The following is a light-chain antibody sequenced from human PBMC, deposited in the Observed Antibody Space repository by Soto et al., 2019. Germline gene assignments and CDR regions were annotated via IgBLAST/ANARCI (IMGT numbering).Light chain of an antibody. V-gene: IGKV1-39*01. Sequence: DIQMTQSRSSLLASVGDRVTIGFRASQSISSYLNWYQQKPGKAPKLLIYAASSLQSGVPSRFSGSGSGTDFTLTISSLQPEDFATYYCQQSYSTPRTFGQGTKVHIK. CDR1: QSISSY. CDR3: QQSYSTPRT. J-gene: IGKJ1*01. CDR2: AAS.